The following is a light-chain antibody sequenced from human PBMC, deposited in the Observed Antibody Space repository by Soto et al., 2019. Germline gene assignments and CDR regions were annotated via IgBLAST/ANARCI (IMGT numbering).Light chain of an antibody. CDR3: QQRTDWSWT. J-gene: IGKJ1*01. V-gene: IGKV3-11*01. CDR1: QSVSSY. Sequence: EIVLTQSPATLSLSPGERATLSCRASQSVSSYLAWYQQKPGQPPRLLIYDASNRATGIPARFSGSGSGTDFTLTISSLEPEDFAVYYCQQRTDWSWTFVQGTKVEGK. CDR2: DAS.